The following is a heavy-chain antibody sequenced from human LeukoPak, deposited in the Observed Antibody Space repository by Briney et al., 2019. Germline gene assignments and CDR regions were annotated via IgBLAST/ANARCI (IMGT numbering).Heavy chain of an antibody. D-gene: IGHD3-10*01. Sequence: PGGSTRLSCAASGFTFSSYAMSWVRQAPGKGLEWVSTIGDSTVSAYSADSVKGRFTISRDNSKNTLYLQMNSLRAEDTAVYFCAKSITHLNSPNFFDYWGKGTLVTVSS. J-gene: IGHJ4*02. V-gene: IGHV3-23*01. CDR3: AKSITHLNSPNFFDY. CDR2: IGDSTVSA. CDR1: GFTFSSYA.